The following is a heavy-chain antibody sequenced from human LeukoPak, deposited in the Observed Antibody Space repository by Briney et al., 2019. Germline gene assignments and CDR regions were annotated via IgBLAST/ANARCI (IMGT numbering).Heavy chain of an antibody. V-gene: IGHV3-21*01. Sequence: GGSLRLSCAASEFTFSSYSMNWVRQAPGKGLEWVSSISSSSNYIYYADSMKGRFTISRDNAKNSLYLQMNSLRAEDTAVYFCAREMAAGTFDYWGQGALVTASS. CDR1: EFTFSSYS. CDR3: AREMAAGTFDY. CDR2: ISSSSNYI. D-gene: IGHD5-24*01. J-gene: IGHJ4*02.